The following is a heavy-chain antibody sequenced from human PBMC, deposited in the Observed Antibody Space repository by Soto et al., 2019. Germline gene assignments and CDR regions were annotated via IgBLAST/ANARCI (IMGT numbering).Heavy chain of an antibody. D-gene: IGHD5-18*01. CDR3: ARVMVTPPYYYYYMDV. Sequence: SETLSLTCAVSSGSISSSNRWSWVRQPPGKGLEWIGEIYHSGSTNYNPSLKSRVTISVDKSKNQFSLMLTSVTAADTAVYYCARVMVTPPYYYYYMDVWGKGTTVTVSS. CDR1: SGSISSSNR. J-gene: IGHJ6*03. V-gene: IGHV4-4*02. CDR2: IYHSGST.